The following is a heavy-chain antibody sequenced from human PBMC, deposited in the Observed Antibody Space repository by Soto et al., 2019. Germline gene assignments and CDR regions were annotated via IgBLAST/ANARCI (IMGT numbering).Heavy chain of an antibody. Sequence: GESLKISCKGSGYNFTGYWIGWVRQVPGKGLEWMGIIYPHDSHTKYSPSFQGQVTISADKSSSTAYLQWSSLQASDTPMYYCARRGGYYFCDSMDVWSQGTTAT. CDR3: ARRGGYYFCDSMDV. V-gene: IGHV5-51*01. CDR1: GYNFTGYW. CDR2: IYPHDSHT. J-gene: IGHJ6*02.